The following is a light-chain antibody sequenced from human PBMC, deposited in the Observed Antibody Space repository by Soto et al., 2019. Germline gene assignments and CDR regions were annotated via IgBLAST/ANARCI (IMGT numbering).Light chain of an antibody. CDR2: EVS. Sequence: QSALTQPASVSGSPGQSITISCTGTSSDVGAYNYVSWFQQHPGKAPKLMIYEVSNRPSGISSRFSGSKSGNTATLTISGVQAEDDDDYYCSSYTSTSTLVFGGGTKLTVL. V-gene: IGLV2-14*01. CDR1: SSDVGAYNY. CDR3: SSYTSTSTLV. J-gene: IGLJ2*01.